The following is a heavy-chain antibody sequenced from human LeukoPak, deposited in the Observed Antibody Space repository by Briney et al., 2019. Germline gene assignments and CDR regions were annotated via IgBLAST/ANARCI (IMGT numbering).Heavy chain of an antibody. J-gene: IGHJ4*02. D-gene: IGHD3-22*01. V-gene: IGHV4-38-2*02. CDR3: ARDSKRITMIVAPPADY. CDR2: IYHSGST. CDR1: GYSISSGYY. Sequence: PSETLSLTCIVSGYSISSGYYWGWIRQPPGKGLEWIGSIYHSGSTYYNPSLKSRVTISVDTSKNQFSLKLSSVTAADTAVYYCARDSKRITMIVAPPADYWGQGTLVTVSS.